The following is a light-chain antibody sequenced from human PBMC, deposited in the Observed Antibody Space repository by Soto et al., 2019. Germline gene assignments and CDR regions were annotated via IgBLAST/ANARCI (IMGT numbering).Light chain of an antibody. CDR3: QQYGSSPPLT. CDR1: QSVSSSY. Sequence: EIVLTQSPGTLPLSQGERATLSCRASQSVSSSYLAWYQQKPGQAPRLLIYGASSRATGIPDRFSGSGSGTDFTLTISRLEPEDFAVYYCQQYGSSPPLTFGGGTKVEIK. CDR2: GAS. J-gene: IGKJ4*01. V-gene: IGKV3-20*01.